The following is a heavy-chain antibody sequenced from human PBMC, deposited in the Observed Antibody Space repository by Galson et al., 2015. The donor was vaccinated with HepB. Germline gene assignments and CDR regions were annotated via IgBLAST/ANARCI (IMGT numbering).Heavy chain of an antibody. Sequence: LRLSCAASGFTFSSYSMNWVRQAPGKGLEWVSYISSSSSTIYYADSVKGRFTISRDNAKNSLYLQMSSLRAEDTAVYYCARGLGSSGWYRWGFFDYWGQGTLVTVSS. V-gene: IGHV3-48*01. J-gene: IGHJ4*02. CDR3: ARGLGSSGWYRWGFFDY. CDR2: ISSSSSTI. D-gene: IGHD6-19*01. CDR1: GFTFSSYS.